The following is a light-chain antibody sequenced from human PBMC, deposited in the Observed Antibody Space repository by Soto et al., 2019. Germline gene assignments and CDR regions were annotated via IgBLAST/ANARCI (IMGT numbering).Light chain of an antibody. CDR1: SSDVGGYNY. J-gene: IGLJ2*01. V-gene: IGLV2-14*01. Sequence: QSALTQPASVSGSPGQSITISCTGTSSDVGGYNYVSWYQQHPGKGPKLMIYEVSNRPSGVPDRFSGSKSGTSASLAISGLRSEDEADYYCAGWDDSLSGVVFGGGTKLTVL. CDR3: AGWDDSLSGVV. CDR2: EVS.